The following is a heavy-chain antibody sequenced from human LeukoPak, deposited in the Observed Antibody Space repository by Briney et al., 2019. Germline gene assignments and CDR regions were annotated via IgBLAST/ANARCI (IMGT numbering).Heavy chain of an antibody. D-gene: IGHD6-13*01. CDR1: GGSIGSYY. V-gene: IGHV4-59*01. J-gene: IGHJ4*02. CDR2: IHYSGST. CDR3: ARSRGYFDY. Sequence: PSETLSLTCTVSGGSIGSYYWSWIRQPPGKGLEWIGYIHYSGSTNYNPSLKSRVTMSVDTSKNQFSLKLSSVTAADTALYYCARSRGYFDYWGQGTLVTVSS.